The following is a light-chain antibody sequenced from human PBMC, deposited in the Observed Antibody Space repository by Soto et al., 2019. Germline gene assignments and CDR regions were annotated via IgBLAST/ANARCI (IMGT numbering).Light chain of an antibody. CDR2: LDS. CDR3: QAWDSSNAV. V-gene: IGLV3-1*01. J-gene: IGLJ2*01. CDR1: KLGDKY. Sequence: SYELTQPPSVSVSPGQTASITCSGDKLGDKYACWYQQKPGQSPVLVIYLDSKRPSGIPERFSGSNSGNTGTPPISVTLAKDVADIYCQAWDSSNAVFGGGNKLTVL.